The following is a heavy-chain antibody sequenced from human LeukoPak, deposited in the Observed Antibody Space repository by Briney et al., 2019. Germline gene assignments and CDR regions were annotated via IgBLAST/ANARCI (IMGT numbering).Heavy chain of an antibody. CDR2: INHSGST. V-gene: IGHV4-34*01. CDR1: GFTFSSYA. CDR3: AREYSSSDD. D-gene: IGHD6-6*01. Sequence: GSLRLSCAASGFTFSSYAMNWVRQPPGKGLEWIGEINHSGSTNYNPSLKSRVTISVDTSKNQFSLKLSSVTAADTAVYYCAREYSSSDDWGQGTLVTVSS. J-gene: IGHJ4*02.